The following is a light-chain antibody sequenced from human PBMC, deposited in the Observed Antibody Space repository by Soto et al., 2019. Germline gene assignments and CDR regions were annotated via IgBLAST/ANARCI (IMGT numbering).Light chain of an antibody. CDR2: AAS. V-gene: IGKV1-39*01. J-gene: IGKJ5*01. CDR1: QTVSTY. Sequence: DILMTQSPSSLSASIGDRVTISCRTSQTVSTYLNWYQHKPGRGPTLLIYAASSLQSGVPSRFSGSGSGTDFTLTISCLQSEDFATYYCQQYYSYPLTFGQGTRLEIK. CDR3: QQYYSYPLT.